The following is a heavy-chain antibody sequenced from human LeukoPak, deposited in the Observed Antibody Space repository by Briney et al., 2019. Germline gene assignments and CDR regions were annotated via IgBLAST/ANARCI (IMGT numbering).Heavy chain of an antibody. CDR1: GGSISSYY. CDR2: IYYSGST. V-gene: IGHV4-59*01. Sequence: SETLSLTCTVSGGSISSYYWSWIRQPPGKGLEWIGYIYYSGSTNYNPSLKSRVTISVDTSKNQFSLKLSSVTAADTAVYYCAREILNYPNWFDPWGQGTLVTVSS. J-gene: IGHJ5*02. CDR3: AREILNYPNWFDP. D-gene: IGHD1-7*01.